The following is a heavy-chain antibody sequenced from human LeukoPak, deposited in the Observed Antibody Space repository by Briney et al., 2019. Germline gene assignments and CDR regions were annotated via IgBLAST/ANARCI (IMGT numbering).Heavy chain of an antibody. CDR2: IYYSGST. CDR3: ARVEEVSSGIAAAVEFDY. V-gene: IGHV4-39*07. CDR1: GGSISSSSYY. J-gene: IGHJ4*02. Sequence: PSETLSLTCTVSGGSISSSSYYWGWIRQPPGKGLEWIGSIYYSGSTYYNPSLKSRVTISVDTSKNQFSLKLSSVTAADTAVYYCARVEEVSSGIAAAVEFDYWGQGTLVTVSS. D-gene: IGHD6-13*01.